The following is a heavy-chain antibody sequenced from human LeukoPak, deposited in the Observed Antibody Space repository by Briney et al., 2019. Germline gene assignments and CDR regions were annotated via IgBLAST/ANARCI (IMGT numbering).Heavy chain of an antibody. D-gene: IGHD4-17*01. J-gene: IGHJ4*02. CDR1: GGSISSSSYY. Sequence: SETLSLTCTVSGGSISSSSYYWGWIRQPPGKGLEWIGSIYYSGSTYYNPSLKSRVTISVDTSKNQFSLKLSSVTAADTAVYYCARYGDYVKYQLWIYYFDYWGQGTLVTVSS. CDR3: ARYGDYVKYQLWIYYFDY. V-gene: IGHV4-39*01. CDR2: IYYSGST.